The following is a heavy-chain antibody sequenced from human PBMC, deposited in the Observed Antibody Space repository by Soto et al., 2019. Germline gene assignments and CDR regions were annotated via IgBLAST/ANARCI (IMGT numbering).Heavy chain of an antibody. Sequence: VQLVESGGGVVQPGRSLRLSCAASGFTFSDYAMHWVRQAPGKGLEWVAVVSHDGRNTHYADSVKGRFTISRDSSKNTVSLEMTSLSAEDTAGYYCAKGGRQWLVTSDFNYWGQGALVTVSS. CDR3: AKGGRQWLVTSDFNY. CDR2: VSHDGRNT. D-gene: IGHD6-19*01. J-gene: IGHJ4*02. V-gene: IGHV3-30*18. CDR1: GFTFSDYA.